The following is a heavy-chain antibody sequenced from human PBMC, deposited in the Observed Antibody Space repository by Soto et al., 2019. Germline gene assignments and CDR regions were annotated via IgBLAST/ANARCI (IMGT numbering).Heavy chain of an antibody. CDR3: ARDCAGYSSGWYQRGGFDY. V-gene: IGHV3-33*01. Sequence: QVQLVESGGGVVQPGRSLRLSCAASGFTFSSYGMHWVRQAPGKGLEWVAVIWYDGSNKYYAASVKGRFTISRDHSKNTLYLQMNSLRAEDTAVSYCARDCAGYSSGWYQRGGFDYWGQGTLVTVSS. J-gene: IGHJ4*02. D-gene: IGHD6-19*01. CDR1: GFTFSSYG. CDR2: IWYDGSNK.